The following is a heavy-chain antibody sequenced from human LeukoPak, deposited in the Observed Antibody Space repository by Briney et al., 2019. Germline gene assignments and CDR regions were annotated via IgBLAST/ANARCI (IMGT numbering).Heavy chain of an antibody. CDR2: MKRDGSEV. V-gene: IGHV3-7*01. D-gene: IGHD2-2*02. CDR1: GFTFSSYG. Sequence: GGSLRLSCAASGFTFSSYGMHWVRQAPGKGLEWVANMKRDGSEVYYANSVKGHFTISRDNDKNSLYLQMNSLRAEDTAVYYCARYTEYYFDYWGQGTLVTVSS. CDR3: ARYTEYYFDY. J-gene: IGHJ4*02.